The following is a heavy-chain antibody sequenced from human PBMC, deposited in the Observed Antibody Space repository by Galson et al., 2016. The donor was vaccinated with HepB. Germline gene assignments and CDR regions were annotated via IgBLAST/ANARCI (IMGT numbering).Heavy chain of an antibody. Sequence: SVKVSCKASGYTVTTYAMNWVRQAPGQGLEWMGWINTNTGKSTYAQGFTGRFVFSLDTSVTTTYLQISGLKAEDTAVYYCARDMGYCSSTSCYVTAFDIWGQGTMVTVSS. CDR2: INTNTGKS. V-gene: IGHV7-4-1*02. J-gene: IGHJ3*02. D-gene: IGHD2-2*01. CDR1: GYTVTTYA. CDR3: ARDMGYCSSTSCYVTAFDI.